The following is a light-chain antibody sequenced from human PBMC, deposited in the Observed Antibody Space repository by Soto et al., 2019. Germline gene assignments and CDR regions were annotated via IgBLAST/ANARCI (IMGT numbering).Light chain of an antibody. CDR1: QRVSSN. V-gene: IGKV3-15*01. J-gene: IGKJ1*01. Sequence: EIVMTQSPATLSVSPGERATLSCRASQRVSSNLAWYQQKPGQAPRLLIYGASTRATGIPARFSGSGSGTEFTLTISSLQSEDFAVYSCQQYNNWPWTFGQGTKVEIK. CDR2: GAS. CDR3: QQYNNWPWT.